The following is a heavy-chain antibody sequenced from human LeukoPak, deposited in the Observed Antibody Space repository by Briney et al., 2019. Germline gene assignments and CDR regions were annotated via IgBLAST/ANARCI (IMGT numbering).Heavy chain of an antibody. CDR3: ARGPGGSSSSDFDY. J-gene: IGHJ4*02. CDR1: GGSISSGSYY. V-gene: IGHV4-61*02. Sequence: KTSETLSLTCTVSGGSISSGSYYWSWIRQPAGKGLEWIGRIYTSGSTNYNPSLKSRVTISVDTSKNQFSLKLSSVTAADTAVYYCARGPGGSSSSDFDYWGQGTLVTVS. CDR2: IYTSGST. D-gene: IGHD6-6*01.